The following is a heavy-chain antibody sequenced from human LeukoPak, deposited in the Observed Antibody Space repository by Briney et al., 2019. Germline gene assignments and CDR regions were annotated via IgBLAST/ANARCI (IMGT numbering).Heavy chain of an antibody. Sequence: GGSLRLSCAASGFTFSDYALGWVHQAPGRGLEWVATLSGSGAGTYYSDSVQGRSTISRDNSKRTLFLQMNSLRAEDTAFYYCAKAELGVDTFFDYWGQGTLVTVSS. D-gene: IGHD3-3*01. CDR1: GFTFSDYA. CDR2: LSGSGAGT. CDR3: AKAELGVDTFFDY. V-gene: IGHV3-23*01. J-gene: IGHJ4*02.